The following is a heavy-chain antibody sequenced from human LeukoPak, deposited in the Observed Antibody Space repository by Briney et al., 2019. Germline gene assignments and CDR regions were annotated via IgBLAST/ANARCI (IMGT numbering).Heavy chain of an antibody. D-gene: IGHD6-19*01. Sequence: PGGSLRLSCAASGFTVSSNYMSWVRQAPGKGLEWVSVIYSGGSTYYADSVKGRFTISRDNSKNTLYLQMNSLRAEDTAIYYCARETWCSSSAGGFDPWGQGTLVTVSS. CDR2: IYSGGST. CDR1: GFTVSSNY. J-gene: IGHJ5*02. V-gene: IGHV3-53*01. CDR3: ARETWCSSSAGGFDP.